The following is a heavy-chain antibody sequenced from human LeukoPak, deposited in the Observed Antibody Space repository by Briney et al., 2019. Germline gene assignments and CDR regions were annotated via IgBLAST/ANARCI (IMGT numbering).Heavy chain of an antibody. CDR2: ISSSSTYI. V-gene: IGHV3-21*01. CDR3: ARIIGVLERRSGWFDP. Sequence: GGSLRLSCAASGFTFSSYSMNWVRQAPGKGLEWVSSISSSSTYIYYADSVKGRFTISRDNAKNSLYLQMNSLRAEDTAVYYCARIIGVLERRSGWFDPWGQGTLVTVSS. CDR1: GFTFSSYS. J-gene: IGHJ5*02. D-gene: IGHD1-1*01.